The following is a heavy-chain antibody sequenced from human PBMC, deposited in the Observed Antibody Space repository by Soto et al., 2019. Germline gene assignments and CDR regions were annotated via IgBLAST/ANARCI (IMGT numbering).Heavy chain of an antibody. J-gene: IGHJ4*02. Sequence: ASVKVSCKVSGYTLTELSMHWVRQAPGKGLERMGGFDPEDGETIYAQKFQGRVTMTEDTSTDTAYMELSSLRSEDTAVYYCATNRGYCSSTSRSAYFDYWGQGTLVTVSS. CDR2: FDPEDGET. V-gene: IGHV1-24*01. CDR3: ATNRGYCSSTSRSAYFDY. D-gene: IGHD2-2*01. CDR1: GYTLTELS.